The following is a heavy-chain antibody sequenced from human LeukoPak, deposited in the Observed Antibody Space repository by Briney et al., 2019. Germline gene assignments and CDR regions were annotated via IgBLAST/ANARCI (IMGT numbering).Heavy chain of an antibody. D-gene: IGHD3-10*01. J-gene: IGHJ4*02. CDR1: GFTFSDHY. Sequence: TGGSLRLSCAAFGFTFSDHYMDWVRQAPGKGLEWVGRTRKKVNSYTTEYAASVKGRFTISRDDSKNSLYLQMNSLKTEDTAVYYCARSYGSGTYPFDYWGQGTLVTVSS. CDR2: TRKKVNSYTT. V-gene: IGHV3-72*01. CDR3: ARSYGSGTYPFDY.